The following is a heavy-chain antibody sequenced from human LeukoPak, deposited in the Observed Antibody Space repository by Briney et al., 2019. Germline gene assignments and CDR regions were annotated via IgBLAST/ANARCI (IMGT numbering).Heavy chain of an antibody. CDR3: ARDDFVSGHDILTAYFYYYYMDV. Sequence: GGSLRLSCAASGFTFSSYWMSWVRQAPGKGLEWVANLKQDGNEKYYVDSVKGRFTISRDNAKNSLYLQMNSLRAEDTAVYYCARDDFVSGHDILTAYFYYYYMDVWGKGTTVTVSS. J-gene: IGHJ6*03. V-gene: IGHV3-7*01. D-gene: IGHD3-9*01. CDR2: LKQDGNEK. CDR1: GFTFSSYW.